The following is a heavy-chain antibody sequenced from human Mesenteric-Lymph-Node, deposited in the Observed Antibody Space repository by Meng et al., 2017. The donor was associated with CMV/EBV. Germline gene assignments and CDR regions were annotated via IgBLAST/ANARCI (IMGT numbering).Heavy chain of an antibody. CDR3: ATSLYCTDGVCYNPFDY. V-gene: IGHV4-31*02. J-gene: IGHJ4*02. D-gene: IGHD2-8*01. CDR1: FISSAGYC. Sequence: FISSAGYCWGLLRQPPGQGLEWIGSLSYRGTTFYTPSLTSRLTISLDTSKNQFSLKLNSVTAADTAVYYCATSLYCTDGVCYNPFDYWGQGTLVTVSS. CDR2: LSYRGTT.